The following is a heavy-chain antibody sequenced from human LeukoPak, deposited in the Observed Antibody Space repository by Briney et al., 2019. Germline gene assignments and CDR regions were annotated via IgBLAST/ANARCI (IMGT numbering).Heavy chain of an antibody. V-gene: IGHV1-69*13. D-gene: IGHD1-26*01. CDR1: GGTFSSYA. Sequence: SVKFSCKASGGTFSSYAISWVRQAPGQGLEWMGGIIPIFGTANYAQKFQGRVTITADESTSTAYMELSSLRSEDTAVYYCVRDRGGSYSGNWIDPWGQGTLVTVSS. J-gene: IGHJ5*02. CDR3: VRDRGGSYSGNWIDP. CDR2: IIPIFGTA.